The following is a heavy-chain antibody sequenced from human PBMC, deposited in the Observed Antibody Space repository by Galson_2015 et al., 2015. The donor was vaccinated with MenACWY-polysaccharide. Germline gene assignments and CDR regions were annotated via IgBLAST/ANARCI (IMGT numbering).Heavy chain of an antibody. D-gene: IGHD3-16*01. V-gene: IGHV3-9*01. CDR2: ISWNSLNI. CDR1: GFTFDNYA. J-gene: IGHJ4*02. CDR3: ARRRGGLGNYFDY. Sequence: SLRLSCAASGFTFDNYAMHWVRLAPGKGLEWVAGISWNSLNIDYADSVKGRFTISRDNAKNSLYLQMNSLRAEDTAVYYCARRRGGLGNYFDYWGQGTLVTVSS.